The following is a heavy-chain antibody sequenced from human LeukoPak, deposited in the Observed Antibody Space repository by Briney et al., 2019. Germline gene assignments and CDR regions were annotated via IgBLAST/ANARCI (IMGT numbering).Heavy chain of an antibody. Sequence: SETVSLTCTVCGGSNSSSSYYWGWMRPPPGKGLEWIGSIYYSGSTYYNPSLKSRVTISVDTSKNQFSLKLSSVTAADTAVYYCARRGMATSYFDYWGQGALVTVSS. J-gene: IGHJ4*02. CDR1: GGSNSSSSYY. CDR2: IYYSGST. CDR3: ARRGMATSYFDY. D-gene: IGHD5-24*01. V-gene: IGHV4-39*01.